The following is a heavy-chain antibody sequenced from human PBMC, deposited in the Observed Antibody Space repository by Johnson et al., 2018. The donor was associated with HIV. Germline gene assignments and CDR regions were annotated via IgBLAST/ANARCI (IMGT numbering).Heavy chain of an antibody. V-gene: IGHV3-11*04. Sequence: QMQLVESGGGVVQPGGSLRLSCAASGITFSDYYMSWIRQAPGKGLEWVSYISSSGSTIYYADSVKGRFTISRDNAKNSLYLQMNSLSAEDTAVYFCARSPQIVVVTSVHDAFDIWGQGTMVTVSS. CDR3: ARSPQIVVVTSVHDAFDI. D-gene: IGHD2-21*02. CDR2: ISSSGSTI. J-gene: IGHJ3*02. CDR1: GITFSDYY.